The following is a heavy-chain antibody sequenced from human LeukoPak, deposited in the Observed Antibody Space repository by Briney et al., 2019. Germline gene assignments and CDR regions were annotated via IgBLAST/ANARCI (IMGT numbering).Heavy chain of an antibody. CDR1: GFTFSSYA. J-gene: IGHJ4*02. D-gene: IGHD6-19*01. V-gene: IGHV3-23*01. Sequence: GGSLKLSCAASGFTFSSYAMSWVRQAPGKGLEWVSAISGSGGSTYYADSVKGRLTISRDNSKNTLYLQMNSLRAEDTAVYYCAKDRRPGIAVAGTFDYWGQGTLVTVSS. CDR3: AKDRRPGIAVAGTFDY. CDR2: ISGSGGST.